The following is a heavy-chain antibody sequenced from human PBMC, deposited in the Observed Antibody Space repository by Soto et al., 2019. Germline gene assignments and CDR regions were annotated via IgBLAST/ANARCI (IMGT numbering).Heavy chain of an antibody. CDR1: GFTFSSYA. D-gene: IGHD2-8*01. J-gene: IGHJ5*02. CDR2: ISGSGGST. Sequence: PGGSLRLSCAASGFTFSSYAMSWVRQAPGKGLEWVSAISGSGGSTYYADSVKGRFTISRDNSKNTLYLQMNSLRAEDTAVYYCAKDIVLMVYAIPGGDWFDPWGQGTLGTVSS. V-gene: IGHV3-23*01. CDR3: AKDIVLMVYAIPGGDWFDP.